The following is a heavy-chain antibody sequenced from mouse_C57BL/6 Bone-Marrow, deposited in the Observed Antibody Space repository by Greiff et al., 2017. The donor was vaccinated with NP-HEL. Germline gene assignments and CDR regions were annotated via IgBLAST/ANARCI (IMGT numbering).Heavy chain of an antibody. Sequence: QVQLQQSGPGLVQPSQSLSITCTVSGFSLTSYGVHWVRQSPGKGLEWLGVIWSGGSTDYNAAFISRLSISKDNSKSQVFFKMNSLQADDTAIYYCARGSCYDDPYAMDYWGQGTSVTVSS. CDR1: GFSLTSYG. V-gene: IGHV2-2*01. J-gene: IGHJ4*01. CDR2: IWSGGST. D-gene: IGHD2-12*01. CDR3: ARGSCYDDPYAMDY.